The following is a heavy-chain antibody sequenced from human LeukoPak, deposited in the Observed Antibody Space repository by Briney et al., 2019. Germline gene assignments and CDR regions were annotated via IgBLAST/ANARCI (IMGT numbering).Heavy chain of an antibody. D-gene: IGHD4-17*01. CDR3: ARGHYGEQTFDY. J-gene: IGHJ4*02. CDR1: GGSFSGYY. CDR2: INHSGST. V-gene: IGHV4-34*01. Sequence: SETLSLTCAVYGGSFSGYYWSWIRQPPGKGLEWIGEINHSGSTNYNPSLKSRVTISVDTSKNQFSLKLSSVTAADTAVYYCARGHYGEQTFDYWGQETLVTVSS.